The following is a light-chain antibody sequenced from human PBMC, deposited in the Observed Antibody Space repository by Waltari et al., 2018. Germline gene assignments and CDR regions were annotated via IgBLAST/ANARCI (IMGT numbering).Light chain of an antibody. Sequence: DIQMTQSPSTLSASVGDRVAITCRASQNIHSWLAWYQQKPGKAPKLLIYKASSLETGVPSRFSGSGSGTEFTLTISSLQADDFATYYCQHYEIYPLTFGGGTKVETK. J-gene: IGKJ4*01. CDR3: QHYEIYPLT. CDR2: KAS. CDR1: QNIHSW. V-gene: IGKV1-5*03.